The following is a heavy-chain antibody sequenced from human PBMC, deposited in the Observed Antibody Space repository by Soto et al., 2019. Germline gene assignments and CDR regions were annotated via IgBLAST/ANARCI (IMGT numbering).Heavy chain of an antibody. V-gene: IGHV4-4*02. CDR3: ARVAVAGTRVDY. J-gene: IGHJ4*02. CDR2: IYHSGST. Sequence: QVQLQESGPGLVKPSGTLSLTCAVSGGSISSSNWWSWVRQPPGKGLEWIGEIYHSGSTNYNPSPKRRAXXXVXXSKNQFSLKLSSVTAADTAVYYCARVAVAGTRVDYWGQGTLVTVSS. D-gene: IGHD6-19*01. CDR1: GGSISSSNW.